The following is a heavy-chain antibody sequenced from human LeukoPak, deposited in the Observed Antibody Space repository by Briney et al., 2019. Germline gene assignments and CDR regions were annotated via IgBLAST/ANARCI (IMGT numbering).Heavy chain of an antibody. V-gene: IGHV5-51*01. Sequence: GESLKMSCKASGYSLSSYWIAWVRQIPGKGLEWMGIINPADSDTRYSLSIQGQVTISADRSISTAYLQWSSLKASDTAIYYCARGEGGYNYAFWGQGTLVSVSS. CDR1: GYSLSSYW. CDR2: INPADSDT. CDR3: ARGEGGYNYAF. J-gene: IGHJ4*02. D-gene: IGHD5-24*01.